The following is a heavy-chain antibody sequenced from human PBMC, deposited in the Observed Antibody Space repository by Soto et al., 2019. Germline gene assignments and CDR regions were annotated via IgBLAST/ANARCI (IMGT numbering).Heavy chain of an antibody. CDR1: RFTFSSYA. CDR2: ISGSGGST. V-gene: IGHV3-23*01. J-gene: IGHJ4*02. CDR3: ARDEYSSGWLPFDY. Sequence: PGGSLRLSCAASRFTFSSYAMSWVRQAPGKGLEWVSAISGSGGSTYYADSVKGRFTISRDNSKNTLYLQMNSLRAEDTAVYYCARDEYSSGWLPFDYWGQGTLVTVSS. D-gene: IGHD6-19*01.